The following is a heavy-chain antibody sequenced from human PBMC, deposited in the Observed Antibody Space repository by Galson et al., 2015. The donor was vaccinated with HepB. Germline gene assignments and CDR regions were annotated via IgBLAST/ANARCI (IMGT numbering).Heavy chain of an antibody. CDR3: ARISPHLFGDGYNFGPTPAFDP. J-gene: IGHJ5*02. CDR1: GYTLTELC. CDR2: FDPEDGET. D-gene: IGHD5-24*01. V-gene: IGHV1-24*01. Sequence: SVKVSCKVSGYTLTELCMHWVRQAPGKGLEWMGGFDPEDGETIYAQKFQGRVTMTEDTSTDTAYMELSSLRSEDTAVYYCARISPHLFGDGYNFGPTPAFDPWGQGTLVTVSS.